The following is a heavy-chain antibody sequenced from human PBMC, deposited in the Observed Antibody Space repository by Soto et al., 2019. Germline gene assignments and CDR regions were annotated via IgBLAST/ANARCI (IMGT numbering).Heavy chain of an antibody. CDR2: INAGNGNT. V-gene: IGHV1-3*01. CDR3: ARDLDYIWGSYDP. J-gene: IGHJ5*02. CDR1: GYTFTSYA. D-gene: IGHD3-16*01. Sequence: QVKLVQSGAEVKKPGASVKVSCKASGYTFTSYAMHWVRQAPGQRLEWMGWINAGNGNTKYSQKFQGRVTITRDTSASTADMELSSLRSEDTAVYYCARDLDYIWGSYDPWGQGTLVTVSS.